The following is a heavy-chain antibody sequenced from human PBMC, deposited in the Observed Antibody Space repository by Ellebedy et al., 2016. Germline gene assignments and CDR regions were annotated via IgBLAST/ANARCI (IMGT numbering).Heavy chain of an antibody. CDR1: GFTFSSYS. Sequence: GESLKISXAASGFTFSSYSMNWVRQAPGKGLEWVSYISSSSSTIYYADSVKGRFTISRDNSKNTLYLQMNSLRAEDTAVYYCARGEGYYDSSGYYIDYWGQGTLVTVSS. CDR2: ISSSSSTI. CDR3: ARGEGYYDSSGYYIDY. J-gene: IGHJ4*02. D-gene: IGHD3-22*01. V-gene: IGHV3-48*01.